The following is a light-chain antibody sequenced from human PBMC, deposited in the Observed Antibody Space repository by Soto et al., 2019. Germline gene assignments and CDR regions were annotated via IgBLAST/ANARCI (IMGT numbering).Light chain of an antibody. Sequence: DIQMTQSPSTLSASVGEGVTITCRASQSISTWLAWYQQKPGKAPKLLIYDASTLESGVPSRFSGSGSGTEFTLTISSLQPDDFATYYCQQYSIYWNTFGQGTKLEIK. V-gene: IGKV1-5*01. CDR2: DAS. J-gene: IGKJ2*01. CDR1: QSISTW. CDR3: QQYSIYWNT.